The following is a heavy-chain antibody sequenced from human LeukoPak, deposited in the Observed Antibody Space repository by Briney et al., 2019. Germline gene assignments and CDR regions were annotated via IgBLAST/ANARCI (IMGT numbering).Heavy chain of an antibody. V-gene: IGHV3-15*04. CDR2: IESKTDGETT. D-gene: IGHD3-10*01. Sequence: GGSLRLSCVGSGFSFTHAWLSWLRQIPGKGLEWVGRIESKTDGETTDYATPVKDRFIISRDDSTNTLYLQMNSLKSEDTAVYYCSTYGSDRKFDYWGQGTLVTVSS. CDR1: GFSFTHAW. J-gene: IGHJ4*02. CDR3: STYGSDRKFDY.